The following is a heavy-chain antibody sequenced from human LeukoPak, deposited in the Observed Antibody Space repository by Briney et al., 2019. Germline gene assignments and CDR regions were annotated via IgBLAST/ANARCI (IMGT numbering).Heavy chain of an antibody. CDR1: GFAFNTYG. CDR2: ISYDGSNK. Sequence: GGSLRLSCATFGFAFNTYGMHWVRQAPGKGLEWVAVISYDGSNKYYADSVKGRFTISRDNSKNTLYLQMNSLRAEDTAVYYCARDLRWGQGTLVTVSS. J-gene: IGHJ4*02. V-gene: IGHV3-30*19. CDR3: ARDLR.